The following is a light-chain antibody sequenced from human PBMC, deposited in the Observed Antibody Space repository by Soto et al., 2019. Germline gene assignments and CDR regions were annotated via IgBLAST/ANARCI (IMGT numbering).Light chain of an antibody. CDR3: QKYDSAPFT. CDR2: AAS. V-gene: IGKV1-6*01. Sequence: AIQLTQTPSSLSASVGDRVTISCRASQNIRNDLGWYQQRVGRAPRLLIYAASSLDDGVPSRFSGSGSGTDFTLTISSLQPEDSATYYCQKYDSAPFTFGPGTRVEIK. J-gene: IGKJ3*01. CDR1: QNIRND.